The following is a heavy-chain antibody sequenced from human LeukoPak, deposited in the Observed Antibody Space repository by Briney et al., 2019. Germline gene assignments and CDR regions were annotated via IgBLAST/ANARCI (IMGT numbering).Heavy chain of an antibody. Sequence: ASVKVSCKASGYTFTSCAMNWVRQAPGQGLEWMGWINTNTGNPTYAQGFTGRFVFSLDTSVSTAYLQISSLKAEDTAVYYCARVGYSHGPNHYFDYWGQGTLVTVSS. CDR1: GYTFTSCA. CDR3: ARVGYSHGPNHYFDY. J-gene: IGHJ4*02. V-gene: IGHV7-4-1*02. CDR2: INTNTGNP. D-gene: IGHD5-18*01.